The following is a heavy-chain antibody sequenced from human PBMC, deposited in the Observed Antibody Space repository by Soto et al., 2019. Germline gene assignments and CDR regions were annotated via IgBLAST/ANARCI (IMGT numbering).Heavy chain of an antibody. CDR2: INPNSGGT. D-gene: IGHD2-15*01. CDR3: ARDLSSYCSGGSCNIYYYYYYMDV. CDR1: GYTFTGYY. J-gene: IGHJ6*03. V-gene: IGHV1-2*04. Sequence: ASVKVSCKASGYTFTGYYMHWVRQAPGQGLEWMGWINPNSGGTNYAQKFQGWVTMTRDTSISTAYMELSSLRSEDTAVYYCARDLSSYCSGGSCNIYYYYYYMDVWGKGTTVTVSS.